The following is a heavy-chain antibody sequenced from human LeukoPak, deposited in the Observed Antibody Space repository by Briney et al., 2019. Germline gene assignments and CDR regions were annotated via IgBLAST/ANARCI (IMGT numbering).Heavy chain of an antibody. Sequence: SETLSLTCTVSGGSISSYYWSWIRQPAGKGLEWIGRIYTSGSTNYNPSLKSRVTISVDTSKNQFSLKLSSVTAADTAVYYCAGGGGSGSYLPYYYYGMDVWGQGTTVTVSS. J-gene: IGHJ6*02. CDR3: AGGGGSGSYLPYYYYGMDV. V-gene: IGHV4-4*07. CDR1: GGSISSYY. D-gene: IGHD3-10*01. CDR2: IYTSGST.